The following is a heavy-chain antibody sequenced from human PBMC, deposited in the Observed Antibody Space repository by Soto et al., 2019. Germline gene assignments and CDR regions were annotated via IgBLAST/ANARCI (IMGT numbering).Heavy chain of an antibody. CDR2: ISTSSSYK. J-gene: IGHJ4*02. Sequence: EVQLVESGGGLVKPGGSLRLSCAAAGFTFSSYSMNWVRQAPGKGLEWVSSISTSSSYKYYADSVKGRFTISRDNAKNSLYLQMNSLRAKDTAVYYCARDGVVVAATHYFDYWGQGTLVTVSS. V-gene: IGHV3-21*01. CDR1: GFTFSSYS. CDR3: ARDGVVVAATHYFDY. D-gene: IGHD2-15*01.